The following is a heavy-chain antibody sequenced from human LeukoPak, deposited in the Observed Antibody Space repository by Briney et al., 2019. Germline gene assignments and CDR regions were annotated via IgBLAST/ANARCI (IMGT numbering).Heavy chain of an antibody. CDR3: ARDPLYYGSGSFDY. J-gene: IGHJ4*02. CDR1: GFTFSSYA. CDR2: ISYDGGNK. D-gene: IGHD3-10*01. V-gene: IGHV3-30*01. Sequence: GGSLRLSCAASGFTFSSYAMHWVRQAPGKGLQWAALISYDGGNKYYADSVKGRFTISRDNSKNTLYLLMNSLRTEDTAVYYCARDPLYYGSGSFDYWGQGTLVTVSS.